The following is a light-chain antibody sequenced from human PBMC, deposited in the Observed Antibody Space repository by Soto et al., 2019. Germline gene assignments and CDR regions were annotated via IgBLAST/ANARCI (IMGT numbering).Light chain of an antibody. Sequence: AIRMTQSPSSFSASTGDRVTITFRASQGISSYLAWYQQKPGKAPKLLIYAASTLQSGVPSRFSGSGSGTDFTLTISCLQSEDFAVYYCEQYNNWFSITFGQGTRLEIK. V-gene: IGKV1-8*01. CDR2: AAS. CDR1: QGISSY. CDR3: EQYNNWFSIT. J-gene: IGKJ5*01.